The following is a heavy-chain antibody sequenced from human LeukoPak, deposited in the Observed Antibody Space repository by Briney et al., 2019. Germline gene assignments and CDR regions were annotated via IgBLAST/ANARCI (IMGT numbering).Heavy chain of an antibody. D-gene: IGHD3-22*01. V-gene: IGHV3-11*01. CDR3: ARDPLYYDSSGYSY. Sequence: PGGSLRLSCAASGFTFSDYYMSWIRQAPRKGLEWVSYISSSGSTIYYADSVKGRFTISRDNAKNSLYLQMNSLRAEATAVYYCARDPLYYDSSGYSYWGQGTLVTVSS. CDR2: ISSSGSTI. CDR1: GFTFSDYY. J-gene: IGHJ4*02.